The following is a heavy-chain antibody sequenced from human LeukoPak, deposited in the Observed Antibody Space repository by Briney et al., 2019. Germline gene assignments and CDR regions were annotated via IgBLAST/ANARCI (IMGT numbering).Heavy chain of an antibody. Sequence: GASVKVSCKASGYTFTGYYMHWVRQAPGQGLEWMAWINPNSGDTNYAQKFQGGVTMTRDTSISTAYMELSRLRSDDTAVYYCARELSDYYGSGSNDYWGQGTLVTVSS. CDR3: ARELSDYYGSGSNDY. V-gene: IGHV1-2*02. J-gene: IGHJ4*02. CDR1: GYTFTGYY. D-gene: IGHD3-10*01. CDR2: INPNSGDT.